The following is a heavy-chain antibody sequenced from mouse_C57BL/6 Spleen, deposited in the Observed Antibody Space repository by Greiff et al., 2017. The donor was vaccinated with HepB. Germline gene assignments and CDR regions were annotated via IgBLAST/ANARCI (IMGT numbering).Heavy chain of an antibody. CDR3: AKEQSLLRGFAY. V-gene: IGHV1-76*01. Sequence: VQLQQSGAELVRPGASVKLSCKASGYTFTDYYINWVKQRPGQGLEWIARIYPGSGNTYYNEKFKGKATLTAEKSSSTAYMQLSSLTSEDSAVYFCAKEQSLLRGFAYWGQGTLVTVSA. D-gene: IGHD1-1*01. CDR2: IYPGSGNT. CDR1: GYTFTDYY. J-gene: IGHJ3*01.